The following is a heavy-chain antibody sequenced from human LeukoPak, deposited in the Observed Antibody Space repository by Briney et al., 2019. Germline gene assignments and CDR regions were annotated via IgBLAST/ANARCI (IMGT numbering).Heavy chain of an antibody. V-gene: IGHV3-33*01. CDR2: IWYDGSNN. J-gene: IGHJ4*02. D-gene: IGHD3-22*01. CDR3: ARGRERYYYGSSGYYLDY. Sequence: GGSLRLSCAASGFTVSSYGMHWVRQAPGKGLEWVAVIWYDGSNNYYADSVKGRFTISRDNSKNTLYLQMNSLRAEDTAVYYCARGRERYYYGSSGYYLDYWGQGTLVTVSS. CDR1: GFTVSSYG.